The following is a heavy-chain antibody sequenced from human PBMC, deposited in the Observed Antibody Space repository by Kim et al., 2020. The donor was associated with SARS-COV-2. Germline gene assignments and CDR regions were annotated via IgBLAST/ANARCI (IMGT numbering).Heavy chain of an antibody. V-gene: IGHV3-20*04. J-gene: IGHJ4*02. D-gene: IGHD3-22*01. CDR2: INWNGGST. Sequence: GGSLRLSCAASGFTFDDYGMSWVRQAPGKGLEWVSGINWNGGSTGYADSVKGRFTISRDNAKNSLYLQMNSLRAEDTALYYCARDYGSGTYYYDSSGYPFDYWGQGTLVTVSS. CDR1: GFTFDDYG. CDR3: ARDYGSGTYYYDSSGYPFDY.